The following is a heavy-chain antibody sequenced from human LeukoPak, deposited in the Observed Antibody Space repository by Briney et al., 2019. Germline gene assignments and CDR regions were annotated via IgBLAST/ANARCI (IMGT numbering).Heavy chain of an antibody. CDR2: IIPILGIA. J-gene: IGHJ6*02. V-gene: IGHV1-69*02. CDR3: ARGHQPPYYGMDV. CDR1: GGIFSSYT. Sequence: SVKVSCKASGGIFSSYTISWVRQAPGQGLEWMGRIIPILGIANYAQKFQGTVTITADKSTSTAYMELSSLRSEDTAVFYCARGHQPPYYGMDVWGQGTTVTVSS.